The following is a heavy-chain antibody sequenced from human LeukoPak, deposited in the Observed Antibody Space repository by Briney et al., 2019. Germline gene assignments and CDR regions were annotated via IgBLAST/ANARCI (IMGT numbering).Heavy chain of an antibody. Sequence: AAVTVSFKASGYTFSKFGIAWVRQAPGQGLEWMGWISGNNDNPQSAQDLQGRVTVTTDRSTSTAYMELRSLRHDDTAVYYCARGDGGNPWDAFDMWGQGTMVTVSS. J-gene: IGHJ3*02. V-gene: IGHV1-18*01. CDR2: ISGNNDNP. D-gene: IGHD4-23*01. CDR1: GYTFSKFG. CDR3: ARGDGGNPWDAFDM.